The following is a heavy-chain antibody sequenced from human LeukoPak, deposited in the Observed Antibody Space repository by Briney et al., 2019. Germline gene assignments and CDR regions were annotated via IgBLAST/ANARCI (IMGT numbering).Heavy chain of an antibody. D-gene: IGHD3-3*01. Sequence: GRSLRLSCAASGFTFDDYAIHWVRHAPGKGLEWVSGISWNSGTINYAGSVKGRFTISRDNAKNSLYLQMNSLRAEDTAVYYCARDALYDFWSGAYYFDYWGQGTLVTVSS. J-gene: IGHJ4*02. V-gene: IGHV3-9*01. CDR1: GFTFDDYA. CDR2: ISWNSGTI. CDR3: ARDALYDFWSGAYYFDY.